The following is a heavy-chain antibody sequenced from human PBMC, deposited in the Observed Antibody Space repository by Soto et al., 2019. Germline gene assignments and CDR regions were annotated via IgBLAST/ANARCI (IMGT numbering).Heavy chain of an antibody. D-gene: IGHD1-26*01. CDR2: IRGRPYGATT. CDR1: GFDFFGTYG. J-gene: IGHJ4*02. V-gene: IGHV3-49*04. CDR3: TREALGATSFFDF. Sequence: GGSLRLSCKVSGFDFFGTYGFTWVRQAPGKGLEWIAFIRGRPYGATTEYAASVRGRFTVSRDDSLKQVNLQMNSLKTGDTAVYFCTREALGATSFFDFWGQGAQVTVS.